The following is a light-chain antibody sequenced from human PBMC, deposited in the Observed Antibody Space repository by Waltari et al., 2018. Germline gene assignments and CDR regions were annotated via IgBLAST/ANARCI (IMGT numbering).Light chain of an antibody. CDR1: HSLLPSNGNNY. V-gene: IGKV2-28*01. Sequence: DIVVTQSPLSLPVTPGEPAPISCRPSHSLLPSNGNNYLDWYLQKPGQSPQLLIYLGSNRASGVPDRFSGSGSGTDFTLKISRVEAEDVGVYYCMQSLQALWTFGQGTKVEFK. CDR3: MQSLQALWT. CDR2: LGS. J-gene: IGKJ1*01.